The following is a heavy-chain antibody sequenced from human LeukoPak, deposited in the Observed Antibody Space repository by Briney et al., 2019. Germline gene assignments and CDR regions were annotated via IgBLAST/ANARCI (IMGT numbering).Heavy chain of an antibody. Sequence: PGGSLRLSCAASGFTFSSYWMSWVRQAPGKGLEWVANIKQDGSEKYYVDSVKGRFTISRDIAKNSLYLQMNSLRAEDTAVYYCARGGGFWSATTRYCSGGSCQRDYFDYWGQGTLVTVSS. V-gene: IGHV3-7*01. J-gene: IGHJ4*02. CDR2: IKQDGSEK. CDR3: ARGGGFWSATTRYCSGGSCQRDYFDY. D-gene: IGHD2-15*01. CDR1: GFTFSSYW.